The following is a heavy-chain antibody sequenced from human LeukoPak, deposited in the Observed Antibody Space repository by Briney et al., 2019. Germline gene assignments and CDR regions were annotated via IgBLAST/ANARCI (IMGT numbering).Heavy chain of an antibody. CDR3: ASRAESGYSYDY. V-gene: IGHV1-18*01. J-gene: IGHJ4*02. CDR1: GYTFTSYG. D-gene: IGHD5-18*01. Sequence: ASVKVSCKASGYTFTSYGISWVRQAPGQGLEWMGWISAYNGNTNYAQKLQGRVTITRNTSISTAYMELSSLRSEDTAVYYCASRAESGYSYDYWGQGTLVTVSS. CDR2: ISAYNGNT.